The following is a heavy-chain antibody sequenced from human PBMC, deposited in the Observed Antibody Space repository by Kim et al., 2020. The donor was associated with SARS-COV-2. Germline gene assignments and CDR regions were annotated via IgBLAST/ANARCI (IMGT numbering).Heavy chain of an antibody. Sequence: ASVKVSCKASGYTFTSYYMHWVRQAPGQGLEWMGIINPSGGSTSYAQKFQGRVTMTRDTSTSTVYMELSSLRSEDTAVYYCARDQSGIAVARKDYYYYYGMDVWGQGTTVTVSS. V-gene: IGHV1-46*01. CDR2: INPSGGST. CDR3: ARDQSGIAVARKDYYYYYGMDV. CDR1: GYTFTSYY. D-gene: IGHD6-19*01. J-gene: IGHJ6*02.